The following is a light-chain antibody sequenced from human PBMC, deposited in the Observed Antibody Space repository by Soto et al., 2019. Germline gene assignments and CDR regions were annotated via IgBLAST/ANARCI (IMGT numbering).Light chain of an antibody. CDR3: QQYYSYPSR. V-gene: IGKV1-8*01. CDR1: QGISSY. CDR2: AAS. J-gene: IGKJ4*01. Sequence: AIRMTQSPSSLSASTGDRVTITCRASQGISSYLAWYQQKPGKAPKLLIYAASTLQSGVPSRFSGSGSGTDFTLTISCLQSEDFATYYCQQYYSYPSRFGGGTKVEIK.